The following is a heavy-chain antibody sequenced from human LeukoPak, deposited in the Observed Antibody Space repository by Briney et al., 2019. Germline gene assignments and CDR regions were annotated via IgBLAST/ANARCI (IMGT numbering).Heavy chain of an antibody. J-gene: IGHJ6*02. CDR3: ARRGTAHYYYYGMDV. CDR1: GGTFSSYA. V-gene: IGHV1-69*13. D-gene: IGHD1-1*01. CDR2: IIPIFGTA. Sequence: GASVKVSCKASGGTFSSYAISWVRQAPGQGLEWMGGIIPIFGTANYAQKFQGRVTITADESTSTAYMELSSLRSEDTAVYYCARRGTAHYYYYGMDVWGQGTTVTVSS.